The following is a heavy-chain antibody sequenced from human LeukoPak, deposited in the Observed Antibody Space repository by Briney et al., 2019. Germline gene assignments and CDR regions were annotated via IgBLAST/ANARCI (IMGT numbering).Heavy chain of an antibody. D-gene: IGHD6-19*01. CDR2: IIPIFGTA. V-gene: IGHV1-69*06. Sequence: SVTVSFKASGGTFISYVINWVRQAPGQGLEWMGGIIPIFGTANYAQKFQGRVTITADKSTSTAYMELSSLRSEDTAVYYCAMGVGAPEDLAVAADFDYWGQGTLVTVSS. CDR1: GGTFISYV. CDR3: AMGVGAPEDLAVAADFDY. J-gene: IGHJ4*02.